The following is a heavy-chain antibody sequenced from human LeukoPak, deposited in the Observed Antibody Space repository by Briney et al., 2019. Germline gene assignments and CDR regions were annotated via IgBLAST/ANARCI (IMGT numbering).Heavy chain of an antibody. CDR1: GFNFDAYA. CDR3: AKDRGYSGYDY. J-gene: IGHJ4*02. CDR2: ISWNRGSI. D-gene: IGHD5-12*01. Sequence: PGGSLRLSCAASGFNFDAYAMHWVRQAPGKGLEWVSGISWNRGSIGYADSVKGRFTISRDNSKNTLYLQMNSLRAEDTAVYYCAKDRGYSGYDYWGQGTLVTVSS. V-gene: IGHV3-9*01.